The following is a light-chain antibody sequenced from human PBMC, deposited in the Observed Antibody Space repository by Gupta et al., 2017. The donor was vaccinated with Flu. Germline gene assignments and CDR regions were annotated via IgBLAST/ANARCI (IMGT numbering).Light chain of an antibody. CDR2: ETS. J-gene: IGKJ2*03. CDR3: HQGESAPYS. Sequence: VLTQSPGTLSLSPGEGATLSCRVSQSVGRDFLAWYQHKSGQAPRLLIYETSRRATGIPEKFSGSGSGTDFTLSISILEPEDSAVYCCHQGESAPYSFGQGTRLEIK. CDR1: QSVGRDF. V-gene: IGKV3-20*01.